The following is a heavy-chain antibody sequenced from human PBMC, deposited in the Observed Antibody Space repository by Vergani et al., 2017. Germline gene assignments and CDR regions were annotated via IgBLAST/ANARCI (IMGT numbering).Heavy chain of an antibody. CDR2: IKPSGGHT. Sequence: QVQVVQSGAEVKKSGASVKVSCKTSGYTFSNYYMHWVRQAPGQGLEWMGIIKPSGGHTNYGQKFQGSVTMTRDKSTSTVYMELSRLRSYDTTIYYCGRGDCGIVTGFRYWGQGTLVTVSA. CDR1: GYTFSNYY. J-gene: IGHJ4*02. D-gene: IGHD3-9*01. CDR3: GRGDCGIVTGFRY. V-gene: IGHV1-46*03.